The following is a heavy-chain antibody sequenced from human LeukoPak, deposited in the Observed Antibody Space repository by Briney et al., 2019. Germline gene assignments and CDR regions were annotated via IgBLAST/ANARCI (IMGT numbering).Heavy chain of an antibody. CDR3: ARGLSVARWGATRSFAY. D-gene: IGHD1-26*01. J-gene: IGHJ4*02. CDR2: MNPNSGNT. V-gene: IGHV1-8*01. CDR1: GYTFTIYD. Sequence: GASVKVSCKASGYTFTIYDINWVRQATGQGLERMGWMNPNSGNTGYTQKFQGTVTMTRNTSISTAYMELSSLRSEDTAVYYCARGLSVARWGATRSFAYWGQGTLVTVSS.